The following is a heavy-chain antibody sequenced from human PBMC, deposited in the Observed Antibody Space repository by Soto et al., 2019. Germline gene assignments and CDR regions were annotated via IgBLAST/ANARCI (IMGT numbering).Heavy chain of an antibody. CDR2: INDSGST. CDR3: ARGFSH. CDR1: GGSFSLYY. J-gene: IGHJ4*02. V-gene: IGHV4-34*01. Sequence: SETLSLTCVVYGGSFSLYYWSWLRQPPGKGLEWIGEINDSGSTNYNPSLKSRVTISIDTSKNQIYLKLRSVTAADTAVYFCARGFSHWGQGTLVT.